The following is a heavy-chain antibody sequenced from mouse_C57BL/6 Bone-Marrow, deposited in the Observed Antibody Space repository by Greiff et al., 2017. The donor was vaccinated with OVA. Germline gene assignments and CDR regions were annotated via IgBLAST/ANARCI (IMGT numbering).Heavy chain of an antibody. J-gene: IGHJ1*03. CDR3: ARTGDIDV. V-gene: IGHV1-26*01. Sequence: EVQLQQSGPELVKPGASVKISCKASGYTFTDYYMNWVKQSHGKSLEWIGDINHNNGGTSYNQKFKGKATLTVDKSSSTAYLELRSLTSEDSAVFYSARTGDIDVWGTGTTVTVSS. D-gene: IGHD3-3*01. CDR1: GYTFTDYY. CDR2: INHNNGGT.